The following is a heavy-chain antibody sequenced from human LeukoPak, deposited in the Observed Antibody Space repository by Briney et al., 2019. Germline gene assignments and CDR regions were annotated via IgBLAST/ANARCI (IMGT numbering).Heavy chain of an antibody. J-gene: IGHJ5*02. D-gene: IGHD4-11*01. CDR2: INPNSGGT. Sequence: GASVKVSCKASGYTFTGYYMHWVRQAPGQGLEWMGWINPNSGGTNYAQKFQGRVTMTRDTSISTAYMELSRLRSDDTAVYYCARAKRLQKDITRGGWFDPWGQGTLVTVSS. CDR3: ARAKRLQKDITRGGWFDP. V-gene: IGHV1-2*02. CDR1: GYTFTGYY.